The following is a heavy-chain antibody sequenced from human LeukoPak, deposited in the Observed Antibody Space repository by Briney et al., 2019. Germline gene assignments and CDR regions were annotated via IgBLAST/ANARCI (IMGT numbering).Heavy chain of an antibody. D-gene: IGHD3-22*01. V-gene: IGHV4-34*01. Sequence: PSETLSLTCAVSGGSISSGGYSWSWIRQPPGKGLEWIGEINHSGSTNYNPSLKSRVTISVDTSKNQFSLKLSSVTAADTAVYYCARGRVGDYYDSSGFFDYWGQGTLVTVSS. CDR1: GGSISSGGYS. CDR3: ARGRVGDYYDSSGFFDY. CDR2: INHSGST. J-gene: IGHJ4*02.